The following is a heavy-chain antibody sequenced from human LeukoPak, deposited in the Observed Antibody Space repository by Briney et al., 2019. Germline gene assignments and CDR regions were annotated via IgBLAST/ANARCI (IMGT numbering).Heavy chain of an antibody. J-gene: IGHJ3*02. CDR2: INSDGSST. CDR3: VRGGTYSTDAFDI. V-gene: IGHV3-74*01. CDR1: GFTLSSYW. Sequence: GGSLRLSCAASGFTLSSYWMHRVRQAPGKGLVWVSRINSDGSSTSYADSVKGRFTISRDNAKNTLYLQMNSLRAEDTAVYYCVRGGTYSTDAFDIWGQGTMVTVSS. D-gene: IGHD2-15*01.